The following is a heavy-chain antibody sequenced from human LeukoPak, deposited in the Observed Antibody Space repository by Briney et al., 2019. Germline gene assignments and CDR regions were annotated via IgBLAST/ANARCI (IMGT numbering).Heavy chain of an antibody. CDR2: ISSAGNTV. CDR3: TRGVFSDL. J-gene: IGHJ4*02. Sequence: PGRSLRLSCAAPGFTFSDYYMNWIRLAPGKGLEWVAHISSAGNTVYYADSVNGRFTISRDNVKESLYLQMNSLRAEDTAVYYCTRGVFSDLWGQGTLVTVSS. CDR1: GFTFSDYY. D-gene: IGHD2/OR15-2a*01. V-gene: IGHV3-11*01.